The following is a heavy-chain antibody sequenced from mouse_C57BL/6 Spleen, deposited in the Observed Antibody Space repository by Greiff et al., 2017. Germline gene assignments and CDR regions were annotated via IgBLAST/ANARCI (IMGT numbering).Heavy chain of an antibody. CDR1: GYAFSSSW. CDR2: IYPGDGDT. CDR3: ARSADRDYYYFDY. V-gene: IGHV1-82*01. D-gene: IGHD2-4*01. J-gene: IGHJ2*01. Sequence: LEESGPELVKPGASVKISCKASGYAFSSSWMNWVKRRPGKGLEWIGRIYPGDGDTNYNGKFKGKATLTADKSSSTAYMQLSSLTSEDSAVYFCARSADRDYYYFDYWGQGTTLTVSS.